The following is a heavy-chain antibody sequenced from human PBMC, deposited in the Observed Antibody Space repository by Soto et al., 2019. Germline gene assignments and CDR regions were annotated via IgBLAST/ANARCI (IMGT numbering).Heavy chain of an antibody. V-gene: IGHV2-70*01. D-gene: IGHD6-13*01. CDR3: ARGIAAAGWFDP. CDR2: IDWDDDK. CDR1: GFSLSTSGMC. J-gene: IGHJ5*02. Sequence: SGPTLVNPTQTLTLTCTLSGFSLSTSGMCVSWIRQPPGKALEWLALIDWDDDKYYSTSLKTRLTISKDTSKNQVVLTMTNMDPVDTATYYCARGIAAAGWFDPWGQGTLVTVSS.